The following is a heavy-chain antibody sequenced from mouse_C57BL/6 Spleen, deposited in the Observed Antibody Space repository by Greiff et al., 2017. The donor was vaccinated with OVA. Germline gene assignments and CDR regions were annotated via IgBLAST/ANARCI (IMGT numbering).Heavy chain of an antibody. CDR1: GYAFSSSW. D-gene: IGHD3-2*02. CDR3: ARGGAQAHFDY. J-gene: IGHJ2*01. V-gene: IGHV1-82*01. Sequence: QVQLKESGPELVKPGASVKISCKASGYAFSSSWMNWVKQRPGKGLEWIGRIYPGDGDTNYNGKFKGKATLTADKSSSTAYMQLSSLTSEDSAVYFCARGGAQAHFDYWGQGTTLTVSS. CDR2: IYPGDGDT.